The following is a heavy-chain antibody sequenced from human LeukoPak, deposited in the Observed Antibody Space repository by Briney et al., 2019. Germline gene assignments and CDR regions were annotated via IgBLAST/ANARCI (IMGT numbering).Heavy chain of an antibody. Sequence: GGSLRLSCAASGFTFSSYSMNWVRQAPGKGLEWVSDISSSISTIYYADSVKGRFSISRDNAKNSLYLQMNSLRAEDTAVYYCVREAVNDYGDYVFWFDPWGQGTLVTVSS. V-gene: IGHV3-48*01. CDR3: VREAVNDYGDYVFWFDP. J-gene: IGHJ5*02. D-gene: IGHD4-17*01. CDR2: ISSSISTI. CDR1: GFTFSSYS.